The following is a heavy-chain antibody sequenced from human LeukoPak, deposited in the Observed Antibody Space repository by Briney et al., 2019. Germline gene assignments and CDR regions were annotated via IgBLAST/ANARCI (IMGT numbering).Heavy chain of an antibody. D-gene: IGHD2-15*01. CDR2: ISYDGSNK. CDR1: GFTFSSYG. V-gene: IGHV3-30*18. J-gene: IGHJ4*02. CDR3: AKDRGWSSGDFDS. Sequence: GGSLRLSCAASGFTFSSYGMHWVRQAPGRGLEWVALISYDGSNKYYAESVKGRFTISRDNSKNTLYLQMNSLRAEDTAVYYCAKDRGWSSGDFDSWGQGTLVTVSS.